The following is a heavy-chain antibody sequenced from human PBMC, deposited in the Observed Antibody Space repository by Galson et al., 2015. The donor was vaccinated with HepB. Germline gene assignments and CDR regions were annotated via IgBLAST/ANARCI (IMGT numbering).Heavy chain of an antibody. CDR2: IYSGGTT. Sequence: SLRLSCAASGFTVSDNYMTWVRQAPGKGLEWLSIIYSGGTTYYADSVKGRFTIARDNFKNTVYLEVSSLRVEDTAVYYCARAGGLQVSYYSGMDVWGQGTTVTVSS. J-gene: IGHJ6*02. CDR3: ARAGGLQVSYYSGMDV. D-gene: IGHD5-18*01. V-gene: IGHV3-53*01. CDR1: GFTVSDNY.